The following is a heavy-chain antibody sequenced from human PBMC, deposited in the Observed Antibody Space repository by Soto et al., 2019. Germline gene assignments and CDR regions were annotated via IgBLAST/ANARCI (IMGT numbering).Heavy chain of an antibody. CDR2: IYPGDSDT. V-gene: IGHV5-51*01. Sequence: GESLKISCKGSGYSFTSYWIGWVRQMPGKGLEWMGIIYPGDSDTRYSPSFQGQVTISADKSISTAYLQWSSLKASDTAMYYCASNIGTDYYYYGMDVWGQRTTVTAP. J-gene: IGHJ6*02. D-gene: IGHD5-12*01. CDR1: GYSFTSYW. CDR3: ASNIGTDYYYYGMDV.